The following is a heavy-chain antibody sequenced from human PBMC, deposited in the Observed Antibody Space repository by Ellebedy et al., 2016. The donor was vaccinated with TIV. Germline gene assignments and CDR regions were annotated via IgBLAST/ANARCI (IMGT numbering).Heavy chain of an antibody. CDR1: GYSLSQLF. CDR2: ISGLNGKT. CDR3: ARDNTVGGTNWFDP. Sequence: AASVKVSCKVSGYSLSQLFMHWVRQAPGKGLEWMGWISGLNGKTKYARTVQGRVTLTTDTAARTVYMELTSLRSDDTAVYYCARDNTVGGTNWFDPWGQGTLVIVSS. D-gene: IGHD6-19*01. V-gene: IGHV1-18*01. J-gene: IGHJ5*02.